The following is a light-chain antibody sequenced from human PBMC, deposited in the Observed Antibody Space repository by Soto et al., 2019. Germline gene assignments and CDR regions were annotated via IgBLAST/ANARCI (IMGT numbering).Light chain of an antibody. CDR3: SSYTGSSTLVV. Sequence: QSALTQPASVSGSPGQSSTISCTGTSSDVGGYDYVSWYQHHPGKAPKLMIYDVSNRPSGVSDRFSGSKSGNTASLTISGLQAEDEADYYWSSYTGSSTLVVFGGGTKLTVL. V-gene: IGLV2-14*03. J-gene: IGLJ2*01. CDR1: SSDVGGYDY. CDR2: DVS.